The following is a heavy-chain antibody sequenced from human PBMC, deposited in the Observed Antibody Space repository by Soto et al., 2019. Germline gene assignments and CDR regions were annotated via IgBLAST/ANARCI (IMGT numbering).Heavy chain of an antibody. CDR1: GGSISSGGYS. CDR2: IYHSGST. Sequence: QLQLQESGSGLVKPSQTLSLTCAVSGGSISSGGYSWSWIRQPPGKGLEWIGYIYHSGSTYYNPSLKSRVTISVDRSKNQFSLKLSSVTAADTAVYYCARVTTKVRGVITYLNYVDYWGQGTLVTVSS. J-gene: IGHJ4*02. CDR3: ARVTTKVRGVITYLNYVDY. D-gene: IGHD3-10*01. V-gene: IGHV4-30-2*01.